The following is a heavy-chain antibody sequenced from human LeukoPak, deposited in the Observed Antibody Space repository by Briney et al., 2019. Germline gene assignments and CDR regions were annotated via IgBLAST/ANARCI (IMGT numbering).Heavy chain of an antibody. CDR2: IYDSGST. V-gene: IGHV4-39*07. CDR1: GGSIRSSYYY. CDR3: AGSPIGYGMDV. J-gene: IGHJ6*02. Sequence: SETLSLTCTVSGGSIRSSYYYWGWIRQPPGKGLEWIGSIYDSGSTYYNPSLKSRITISVDKSKNQFSLKLTSVTAADTAVYYCAGSPIGYGMDVWGQGTTVTVSS.